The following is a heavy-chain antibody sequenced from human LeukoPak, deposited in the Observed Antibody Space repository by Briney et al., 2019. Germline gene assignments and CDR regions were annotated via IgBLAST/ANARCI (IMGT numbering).Heavy chain of an antibody. V-gene: IGHV4-39*07. D-gene: IGHD5-18*01. CDR1: GGSISSSSYY. CDR2: IYYSGST. CDR3: ARDRKRIQLWSRDYYYGMDV. J-gene: IGHJ6*02. Sequence: SETLSLTCTVSGGSISSSSYYWGWIRQPPGKGLEWIGSIYYSGSTYYNPSLKSRVTISVDTSKNQFSLKLSSVTAADMAVYYCARDRKRIQLWSRDYYYGMDVWGQGTTVTVSS.